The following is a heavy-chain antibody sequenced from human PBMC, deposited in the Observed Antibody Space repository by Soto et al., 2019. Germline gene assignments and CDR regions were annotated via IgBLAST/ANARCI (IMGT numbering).Heavy chain of an antibody. V-gene: IGHV4-34*01. D-gene: IGHD6-19*01. CDR1: GGSFSGYY. J-gene: IGHJ1*01. CDR3: ARGTHPNQYSSGRREYFQY. Sequence: SETLSLTCAVYGGSFSGYYWSWIRQPPGKGLEWIGEINHSGSTNYNPSLKSRVTISVDTSKNQFSLKLSSVTAADTAVYYCARGTHPNQYSSGRREYFQYWGQGTLVTVSS. CDR2: INHSGST.